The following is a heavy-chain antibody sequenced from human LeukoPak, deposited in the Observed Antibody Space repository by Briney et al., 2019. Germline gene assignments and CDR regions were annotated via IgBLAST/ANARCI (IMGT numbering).Heavy chain of an antibody. V-gene: IGHV3-9*03. CDR3: ARRSGDRAFDI. D-gene: IGHD3-10*01. J-gene: IGHJ3*02. Sequence: GGSLRLSCAASGFTFENSAMHWVRQAPGKGLEWVSGISWNSGDLIYADSVKGRFTISRDNAKNSLHLQMNSLGLEDMALYYCARRSGDRAFDIWGQGTMVTVSS. CDR1: GFTFENSA. CDR2: ISWNSGDL.